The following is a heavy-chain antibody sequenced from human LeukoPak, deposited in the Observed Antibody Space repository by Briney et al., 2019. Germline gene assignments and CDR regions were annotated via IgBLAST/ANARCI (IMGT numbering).Heavy chain of an antibody. D-gene: IGHD5-18*01. Sequence: PGGSLRLSCVASGFSFSSYGMHWVRQAPGKGLEWVAFIRSDGISKYFTDSVRGRFTISRDNSKNTLYLQMNSLRGEDTAVYYCAKDQRYSYGFDYWGQGTLVTVSS. V-gene: IGHV3-30*02. CDR3: AKDQRYSYGFDY. CDR2: IRSDGISK. J-gene: IGHJ4*02. CDR1: GFSFSSYG.